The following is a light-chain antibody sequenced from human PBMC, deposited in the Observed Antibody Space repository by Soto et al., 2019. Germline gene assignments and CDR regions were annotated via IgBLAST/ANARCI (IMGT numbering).Light chain of an antibody. CDR2: GAS. CDR3: QKYNSAPKT. CDR1: QSVSNN. V-gene: IGKV3D-15*01. Sequence: EIVMTQSPATLSVSPGERATLSCRASQSVSNNYLAWYQQKPGQAPRLLIYGASSRATGIPDRFSGSGSGTDFTLTISSLQPEDVATYYCQKYNSAPKTFGQGTKVDI. J-gene: IGKJ1*01.